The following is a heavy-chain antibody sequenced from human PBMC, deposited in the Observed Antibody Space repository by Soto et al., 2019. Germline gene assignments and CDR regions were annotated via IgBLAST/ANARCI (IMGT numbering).Heavy chain of an antibody. D-gene: IGHD3-10*01. CDR3: AGLFGEFLYYGMDV. CDR2: IYTSGST. V-gene: IGHV4-4*07. CDR1: GGSISSYY. J-gene: IGHJ6*02. Sequence: PSETLSLTCTVSGGSISSYYWSWIRQPAGKGLEWIGRIYTSGSTNYNPSLKSRVTMSVDTSKNQFSLKLSSVTAADTAVYYCAGLFGEFLYYGMDVWGQGTTVTVSS.